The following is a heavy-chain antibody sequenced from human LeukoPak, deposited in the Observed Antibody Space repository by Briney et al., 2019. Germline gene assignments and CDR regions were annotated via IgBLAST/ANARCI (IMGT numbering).Heavy chain of an antibody. J-gene: IGHJ4*02. V-gene: IGHV3-23*01. D-gene: IGHD1-26*01. Sequence: GGSLRRSCAASGFTFSSYTMSWVRQAPGKGLEWVSTITTSDGNTYYADSGEGRFTVSRYNAKNMLSLLLSSLRAEDTAVYYCAKRVGTWSSPFDYWGQGTLVTVSS. CDR1: GFTFSSYT. CDR2: ITTSDGNT. CDR3: AKRVGTWSSPFDY.